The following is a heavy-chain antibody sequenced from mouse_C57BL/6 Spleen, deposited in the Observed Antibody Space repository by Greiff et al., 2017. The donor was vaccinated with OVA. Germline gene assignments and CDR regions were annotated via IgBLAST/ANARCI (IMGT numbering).Heavy chain of an antibody. J-gene: IGHJ2*01. D-gene: IGHD3-2*02. CDR1: GYAFSSSW. V-gene: IGHV1-82*01. CDR3: AKILDSSGLFDY. Sequence: QVQLKQSGPELVKPGASVKISCKASGYAFSSSWMNWVKQRPGKGLEWIGRIYPGDGDTNYNGKFKGKATLTADKSSSTAYMQLSSLTSEDSAVYFCAKILDSSGLFDYWGQGTTLTVSS. CDR2: IYPGDGDT.